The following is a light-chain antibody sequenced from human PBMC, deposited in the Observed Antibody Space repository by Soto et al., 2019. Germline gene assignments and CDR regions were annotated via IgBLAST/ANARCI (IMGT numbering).Light chain of an antibody. CDR2: GAS. V-gene: IGKV3-20*01. J-gene: IGKJ5*01. Sequence: EIVLTQSPGTLSLSPGERATLSCRASQSVSSSYLAWYQQKPGQAPRLLIYGASSRATGIPDRFSGSGSGTDFTLTISRLEPEDFAVYYCQHFGQGTRLEIK. CDR3: QH. CDR1: QSVSSSY.